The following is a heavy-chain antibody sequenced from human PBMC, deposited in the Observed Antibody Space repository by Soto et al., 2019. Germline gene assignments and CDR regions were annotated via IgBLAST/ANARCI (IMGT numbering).Heavy chain of an antibody. J-gene: IGHJ5*02. V-gene: IGHV3-23*01. CDR3: AKATYDFWSGPRGWFDP. CDR1: GFTFSSYA. D-gene: IGHD3-3*01. Sequence: PGGSLRLSCAASGFTFSSYAMSWVRQAPGKGLEWVSAISGSGGSTYYADSVKGRFTISRDNSKNTLYLQMNSLRAEDTAVYYCAKATYDFWSGPRGWFDPWGQGTLVTVSS. CDR2: ISGSGGST.